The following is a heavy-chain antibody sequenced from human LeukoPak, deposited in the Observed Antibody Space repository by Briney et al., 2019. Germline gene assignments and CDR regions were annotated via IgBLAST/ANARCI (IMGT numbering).Heavy chain of an antibody. D-gene: IGHD3-10*01. V-gene: IGHV3-30*18. CDR1: GFSFSNYG. J-gene: IGHJ4*02. CDR2: IGNNGQAK. Sequence: TGGSLRLSCVASGFSFSNYGIRWVRQAPGKGLEWVAVIGNNGQAKYYADSVRGRFTISRDNPENTLYLQMDSLRAEDTAVYYCAKEEAWGVNAFDFWGQGILVAVSS. CDR3: AKEEAWGVNAFDF.